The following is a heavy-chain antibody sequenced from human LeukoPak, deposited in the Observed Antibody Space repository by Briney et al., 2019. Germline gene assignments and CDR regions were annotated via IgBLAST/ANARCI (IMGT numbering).Heavy chain of an antibody. CDR1: GFTFSNYN. CDR2: ISSTSTYI. J-gene: IGHJ4*02. CDR3: ARGISSSGWLVDY. V-gene: IGHV3-21*01. D-gene: IGHD6-19*01. Sequence: GGCLRLSCAASGFTFSNYNMNWVRQAPGEGLEWVSSISSTSTYIYYADSVKGRFTISRDNAKNSQYLQMNSLRAEDTAVYYCARGISSSGWLVDYWGLGTLVTVSS.